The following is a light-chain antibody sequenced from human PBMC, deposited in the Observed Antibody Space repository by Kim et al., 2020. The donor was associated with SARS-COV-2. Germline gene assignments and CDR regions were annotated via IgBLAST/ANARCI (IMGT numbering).Light chain of an antibody. V-gene: IGKV3-11*01. CDR2: DAS. J-gene: IGKJ1*01. Sequence: SLSPGERATRSCRASQSVSSYLAWYQQKPGQAPRLLIYDASNRATGIPARFSGSGSGTDFTLTISSLEPEDFAVYYCQQRSNWPWTFGKGPRWISN. CDR1: QSVSSY. CDR3: QQRSNWPWT.